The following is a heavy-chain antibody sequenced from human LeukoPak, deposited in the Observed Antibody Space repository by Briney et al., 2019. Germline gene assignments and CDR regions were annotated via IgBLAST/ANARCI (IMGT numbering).Heavy chain of an antibody. D-gene: IGHD6-19*01. CDR2: MNPNSGNT. Sequence: ASVKVSCKASGYTFTSYDINWARQATGQGLEWMGWMNPNSGNTGYAQKFQGRVTMTRNTSISTAYMELSSLRSEDTAVYYCAKIAVAGTGYYYYYMDVWGKGTTVTVSS. J-gene: IGHJ6*03. V-gene: IGHV1-8*01. CDR3: AKIAVAGTGYYYYYMDV. CDR1: GYTFTSYD.